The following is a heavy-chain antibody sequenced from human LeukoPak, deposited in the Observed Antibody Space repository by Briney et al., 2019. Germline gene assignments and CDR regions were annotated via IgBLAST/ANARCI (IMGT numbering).Heavy chain of an antibody. D-gene: IGHD6-6*01. CDR2: IYYSGST. V-gene: IGHV4-39*01. Sequence: KPSETLSLTCTVSGGSISSSSYYWGWIRQPPGKGLEWIGSIYYSGSTYYNPSLKSRVTISVDTSKNQFSLKLSSVTAADTAVYYCARHSANIAARGEGDFDLWGRGTLVTVSS. J-gene: IGHJ2*01. CDR3: ARHSANIAARGEGDFDL. CDR1: GGSISSSSYY.